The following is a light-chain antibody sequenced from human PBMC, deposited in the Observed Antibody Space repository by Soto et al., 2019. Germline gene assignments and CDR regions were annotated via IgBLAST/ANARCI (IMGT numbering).Light chain of an antibody. Sequence: QSALTQPASVSGSPGQSITISCTGTSSDVGGYNYVSWYQQHPGTAPKLMSYDVSNRPSGVSIRFSGSKSGNTAALTISGLQAEDESDYYCSAYTSSSTQFGGGTKLTVL. V-gene: IGLV2-14*01. CDR3: SAYTSSSTQ. CDR2: DVS. J-gene: IGLJ3*02. CDR1: SSDVGGYNY.